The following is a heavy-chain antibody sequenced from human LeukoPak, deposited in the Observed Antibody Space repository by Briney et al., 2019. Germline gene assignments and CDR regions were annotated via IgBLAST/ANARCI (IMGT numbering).Heavy chain of an antibody. J-gene: IGHJ5*02. CDR2: IYHSGST. V-gene: IGHV4-38-2*01. CDR1: GYSISSGYY. D-gene: IGHD3-3*01. CDR3: ARHNPLTYYDFWSGPINWFDP. Sequence: SETLSLTCAVSGYSISSGYYWGWIRQPPGKGLEWIGSIYHSGSTYYNPSLKSRVTTSVDTSKNQFSLKLSSVTAADTAVYYCARHNPLTYYDFWSGPINWFDPWGQGTLVTVSS.